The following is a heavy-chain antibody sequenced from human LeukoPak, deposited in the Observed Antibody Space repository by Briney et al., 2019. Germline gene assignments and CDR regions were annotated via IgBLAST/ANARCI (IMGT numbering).Heavy chain of an antibody. Sequence: SETLSLTCTVSGGSISSSSYYWGWIRQPPGKGLEWIGYIYYSGSTNYNPSLKSRVTISVDTSKNQFSLKLSSVTAADTAVYYCASASVVGSNRNFDYWGQGTLVTVSS. CDR2: IYYSGST. D-gene: IGHD3-10*01. V-gene: IGHV4-61*05. CDR1: GGSISSSSYY. J-gene: IGHJ4*02. CDR3: ASASVVGSNRNFDY.